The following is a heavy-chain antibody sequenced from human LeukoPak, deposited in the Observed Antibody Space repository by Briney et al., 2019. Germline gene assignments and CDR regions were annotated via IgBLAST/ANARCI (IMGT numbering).Heavy chain of an antibody. Sequence: PGGSLRLSCAASGFTFSTYAMHWVRQGPGKGLEWVAIISYDGSNKYYADSVKGRFTISRDNSKNTLYLQMSSLSAEDTAVYYCARTTTPHYYGSGSYALGYWGQGTLVTVPS. CDR1: GFTFSTYA. D-gene: IGHD3-10*01. CDR3: ARTTTPHYYGSGSYALGY. J-gene: IGHJ4*02. V-gene: IGHV3-30-3*01. CDR2: ISYDGSNK.